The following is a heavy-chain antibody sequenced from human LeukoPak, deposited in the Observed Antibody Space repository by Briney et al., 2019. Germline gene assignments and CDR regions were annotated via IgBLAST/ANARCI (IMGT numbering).Heavy chain of an antibody. CDR3: ARRERAAAGNFDY. Sequence: SETLSLTCTVSGDSTSNINYYWGWIRQPPGKGLEWIGEINHSGSTNYNPSLKSRVTISVDTSKNQFSLKLSSVTAADTAVYYCARRERAAAGNFDYWGQGTLVTVSS. J-gene: IGHJ4*02. V-gene: IGHV4-39*07. CDR2: INHSGST. D-gene: IGHD6-13*01. CDR1: GDSTSNINYY.